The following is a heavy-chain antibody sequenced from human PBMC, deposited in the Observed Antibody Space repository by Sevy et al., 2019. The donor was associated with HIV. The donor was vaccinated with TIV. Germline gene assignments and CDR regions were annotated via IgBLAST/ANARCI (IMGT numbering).Heavy chain of an antibody. D-gene: IGHD3-10*02. Sequence: GGSLRISCAASGFTFSTYAMTWVRQAPGKGLEWVSAMSASVGTTYYADSVKGRFTISRDNAKKTLYLQMNALRADDTAICYCATLSYVGVVPFVPIESRGQGTLVTVSS. CDR1: GFTFSTYA. J-gene: IGHJ5*01. V-gene: IGHV3-23*01. CDR2: MSASVGTT. CDR3: ATLSYVGVVPFVPIES.